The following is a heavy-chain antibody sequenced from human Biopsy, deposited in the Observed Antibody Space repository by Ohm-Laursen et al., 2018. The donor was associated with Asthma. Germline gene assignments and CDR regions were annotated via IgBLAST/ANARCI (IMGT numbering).Heavy chain of an antibody. CDR3: ARVPTTLRYFDL. V-gene: IGHV4-61*01. CDR2: ISYSGST. D-gene: IGHD2-15*01. CDR1: GGSVSSGSYY. Sequence: SDTLSLTCPVSGGSVSSGSYYWSWIRQPPGKGLAWVSYISYSGSTDYNPSLKSRLTISMGTSKNQFSLKLSSVTAADTAVYYCARVPTTLRYFDLWGRGTLVTVSS. J-gene: IGHJ2*01.